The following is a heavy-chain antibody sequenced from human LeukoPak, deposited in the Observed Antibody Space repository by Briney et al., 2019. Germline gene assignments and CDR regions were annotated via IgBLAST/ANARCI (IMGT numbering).Heavy chain of an antibody. Sequence: GESLKIFCKGSGYSFTSYWIGWVRQMPGKGLEWMGIIYPGDSDTRYSPSFQGRVTISADKSISTAYLQWSSLKASDTAMYYCARQSYSYYGSGSYDNWFDPWGQGTLVTVSS. CDR3: ARQSYSYYGSGSYDNWFDP. V-gene: IGHV5-51*01. CDR1: GYSFTSYW. D-gene: IGHD3-10*01. CDR2: IYPGDSDT. J-gene: IGHJ5*02.